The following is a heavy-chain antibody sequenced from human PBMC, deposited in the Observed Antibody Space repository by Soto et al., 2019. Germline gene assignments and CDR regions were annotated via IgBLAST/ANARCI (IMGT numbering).Heavy chain of an antibody. CDR1: GYAFTSYA. CDR2: INAGNGNT. CDR3: ARAVGGPTSNLDY. J-gene: IGHJ4*02. D-gene: IGHD3-16*01. V-gene: IGHV1-3*05. Sequence: QVQLVQSGAEEKKPGASVKVSCKASGYAFTSYAMHWVRQAPGQRLEWMGWINAGNGNTKYSQKFQGRVTITRDTSASTAYMELSSLRSEDTAVYYCARAVGGPTSNLDYWGQGTLVTVSS.